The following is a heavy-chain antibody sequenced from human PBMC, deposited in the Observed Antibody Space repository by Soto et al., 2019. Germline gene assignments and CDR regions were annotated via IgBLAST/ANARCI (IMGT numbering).Heavy chain of an antibody. D-gene: IGHD3-3*01. J-gene: IGHJ5*02. CDR1: GYTFTSYG. CDR2: ISAYNGNT. CDR3: ARDSRPIRFLEWLSYNWFDP. V-gene: IGHV1-18*04. Sequence: ASVKVSCKASGYTFTSYGISWVRQAPGQGLEWMGWISAYNGNTNYAQKLQGRVTMTTDTSTSTAYMELRSLRSDDTAVYYCARDSRPIRFLEWLSYNWFDPWGQGTLVTVS.